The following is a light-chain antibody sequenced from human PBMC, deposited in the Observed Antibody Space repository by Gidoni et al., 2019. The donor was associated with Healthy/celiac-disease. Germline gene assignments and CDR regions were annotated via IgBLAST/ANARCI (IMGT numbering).Light chain of an antibody. V-gene: IGKV3-20*01. CDR1: QSVSSSY. CDR3: QQYGSAPLT. J-gene: IGKJ4*01. Sequence: DIVFTPSPGTLSLSPGERATPSCRARQSVSSSYLAWYQQKPGQAPRPLTYGASSRATGIPDRFSGSGSGTDFTLSISRLEHEDFAVYYCQQYGSAPLTFGGGTKVEIK. CDR2: GAS.